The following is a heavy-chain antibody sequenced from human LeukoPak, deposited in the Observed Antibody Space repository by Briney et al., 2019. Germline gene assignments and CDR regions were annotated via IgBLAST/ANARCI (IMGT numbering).Heavy chain of an antibody. D-gene: IGHD2-2*01. CDR1: EFTFTNFW. V-gene: IGHV3-7*01. CDR2: TNRDGSEK. J-gene: IGHJ4*02. Sequence: GGSLRLSCAASEFTFTNFWMSWVRQAPGKGLEWVANTNRDGSEKYYVDSVKGRVTISRDNAMNFLYLQLNSLRVDDTAVYYCARGDQLVHSDYWGQGTLVTVSS. CDR3: ARGDQLVHSDY.